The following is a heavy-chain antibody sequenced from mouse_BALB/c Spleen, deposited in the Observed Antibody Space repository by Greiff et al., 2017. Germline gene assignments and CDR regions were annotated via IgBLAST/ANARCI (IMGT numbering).Heavy chain of an antibody. Sequence: VQLQQSAAELARPGASVKMSCKASGYTFTSYTMHWVKQRPGQGLEWIGYINPSSGYTEYNQKFKDKTTLTADKSSSTAYMQLSSLTSEDSAVYYCAREHYYGYFYYAMDYWGQGTSVTVSS. J-gene: IGHJ4*01. V-gene: IGHV1-4*02. CDR1: GYTFTSYT. CDR2: INPSSGYT. D-gene: IGHD1-2*01. CDR3: AREHYYGYFYYAMDY.